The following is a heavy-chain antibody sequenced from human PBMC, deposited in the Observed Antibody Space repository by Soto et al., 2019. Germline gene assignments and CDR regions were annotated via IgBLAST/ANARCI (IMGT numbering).Heavy chain of an antibody. CDR3: ARVRDYDFWSGYILDY. CDR2: IYYSGST. V-gene: IGHV4-59*01. Sequence: SETLSLTCTVSGGSISSYYWSWIRQPPGKGLEWIGYIYYSGSTNYNPSLKSRVTISVDTSKNQFSLKLSSATAADTAVYYCARVRDYDFWSGYILDYWGQGTLVTVSS. D-gene: IGHD3-3*01. CDR1: GGSISSYY. J-gene: IGHJ4*02.